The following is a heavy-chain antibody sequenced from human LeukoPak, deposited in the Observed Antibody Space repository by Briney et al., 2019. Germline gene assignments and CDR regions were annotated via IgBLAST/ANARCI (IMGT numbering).Heavy chain of an antibody. CDR2: IHYSGTT. Sequence: SETLSLTCTASGGSISSSSYYWGWIRRPPGKGLEWIGSIHYSGTTYYNPSLKSRVTISVATSKNQFSLNLSSVTAADTAVYYCARHLYDSSGYYYDYFYYYMDVWGKGTTVTVS. CDR3: ARHLYDSSGYYYDYFYYYMDV. V-gene: IGHV4-39*01. J-gene: IGHJ6*03. CDR1: GGSISSSSYY. D-gene: IGHD3-22*01.